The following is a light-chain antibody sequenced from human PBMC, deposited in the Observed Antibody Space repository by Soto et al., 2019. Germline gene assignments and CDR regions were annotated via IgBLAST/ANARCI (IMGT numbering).Light chain of an antibody. Sequence: QSVLTQPASVSGSPGQSITISCTGTSSDIGGYNYVSWYQQLPGKVPKLIIYDVSNRPSGVSDSFSDSKSGNAASLTISGLQAEDEADYYCSSYTSTSTLYVFGTGTKLTVL. CDR3: SSYTSTSTLYV. V-gene: IGLV2-14*03. CDR2: DVS. CDR1: SSDIGGYNY. J-gene: IGLJ1*01.